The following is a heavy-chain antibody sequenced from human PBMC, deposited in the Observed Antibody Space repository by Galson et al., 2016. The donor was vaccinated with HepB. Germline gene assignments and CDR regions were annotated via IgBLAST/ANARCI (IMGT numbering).Heavy chain of an antibody. CDR3: AKGAAGGTYSALDY. CDR2: ISSSGGTT. CDR1: GFTFGSYA. D-gene: IGHD1-26*01. J-gene: IGHJ4*02. V-gene: IGHV3-23*01. Sequence: SLRLSCAASGFTFGSYAMTWIRQAPGKGLEWVSSISSSGGTTNYTKSVKGRFTISRDGSESTLYVHMNRLRVEDTAVYYCAKGAAGGTYSALDYWGRGVLVTVSP.